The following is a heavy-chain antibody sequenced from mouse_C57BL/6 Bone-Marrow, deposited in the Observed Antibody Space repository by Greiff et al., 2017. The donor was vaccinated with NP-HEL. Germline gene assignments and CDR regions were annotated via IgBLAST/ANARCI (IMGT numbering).Heavy chain of an antibody. CDR3: TTEGYGNYPIDY. Sequence: EVHLVESGAELVRPGASVKLSCTASGFNIKDDYMHWVKQRPEQGLEWIGWIDPENGDTEYASKFQGKATITADTSSNTAYLQLSSLTSEDTAVYYCTTEGYGNYPIDYWGQGTTLTVSS. CDR1: GFNIKDDY. D-gene: IGHD2-1*01. J-gene: IGHJ2*01. V-gene: IGHV14-4*01. CDR2: IDPENGDT.